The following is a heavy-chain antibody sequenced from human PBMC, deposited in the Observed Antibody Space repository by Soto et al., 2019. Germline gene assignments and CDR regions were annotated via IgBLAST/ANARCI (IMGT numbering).Heavy chain of an antibody. CDR3: ARGGYYDSSGSRNYYYYGMNV. D-gene: IGHD3-22*01. Sequence: ASVKVSCKASGYTFTSYGISWVRQAPGQGLEWMGWINPYNGKTNYAQKLQGRVTMTTDTSTNTAYMELRSLRSDDTAMYYCARGGYYDSSGSRNYYYYGMNVWGQGTTVTVSS. CDR2: INPYNGKT. CDR1: GYTFTSYG. J-gene: IGHJ6*02. V-gene: IGHV1-18*01.